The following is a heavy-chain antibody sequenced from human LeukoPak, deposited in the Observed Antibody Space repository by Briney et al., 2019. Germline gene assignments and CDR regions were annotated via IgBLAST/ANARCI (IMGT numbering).Heavy chain of an antibody. Sequence: GASVKVSCKASGGTFSSYAISWVRQAPGQGLEWMGGIIPIFGTANYAQKFQGRVTITADESTSTAYMELSSLRSEDTAVYYCARDLRVVGATSRFDYWGQGTLVTVSS. V-gene: IGHV1-69*13. D-gene: IGHD1-26*01. CDR2: IIPIFGTA. CDR1: GGTFSSYA. J-gene: IGHJ4*02. CDR3: ARDLRVVGATSRFDY.